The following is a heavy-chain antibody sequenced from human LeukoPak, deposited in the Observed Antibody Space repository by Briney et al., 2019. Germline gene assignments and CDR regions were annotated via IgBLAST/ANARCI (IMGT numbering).Heavy chain of an antibody. CDR2: INPNSGGT. V-gene: IGHV1-2*02. J-gene: IGHJ6*03. CDR1: GYTFTHYY. Sequence: ASVKVSCKASGYTFTHYYIHWVRQAPGQGLEWMGWINPNSGGTNYAQKFQGRVTMTRDTSISTVYMELSRLRSDDTAVYYCARGLDDYDLGYYYYMDVWGKGTMVTISS. CDR3: ARGLDDYDLGYYYYMDV. D-gene: IGHD3-16*01.